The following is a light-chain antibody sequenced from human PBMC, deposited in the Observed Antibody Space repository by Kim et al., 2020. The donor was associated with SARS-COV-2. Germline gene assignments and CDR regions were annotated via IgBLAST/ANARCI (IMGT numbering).Light chain of an antibody. CDR2: LNSDGAH. CDR3: QTWGTGIRV. V-gene: IGLV4-69*01. Sequence: QLVLTQSPSASASLGASVKLTCTLSSGHSSYAIARHQQQPEKGPRYLMKLNSDGAHNKGDGIPDRFSGSSSGAERYLTISSLQSEDEADYYCQTWGTGIRVFGGGTQLTVL. CDR1: SGHSSYA. J-gene: IGLJ2*01.